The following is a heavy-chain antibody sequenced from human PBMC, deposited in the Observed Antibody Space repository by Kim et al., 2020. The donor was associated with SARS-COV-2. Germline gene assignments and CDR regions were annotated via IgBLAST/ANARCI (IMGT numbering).Heavy chain of an antibody. D-gene: IGHD4-17*01. CDR3: AQVPYGGNSWGGLRNWGALDI. V-gene: IGHV3-23*01. Sequence: GGSLRLSCATSGFTFSVYAMSWVRQAPGKGLEWVAAINAGGGTTYYADSVKGRFTMSRDKNTLYLQMNSLRAEDTAVYYCAQVPYGGNSWGGLRNWGALDIWGQGTMVTVSS. CDR1: GFTFSVYA. J-gene: IGHJ3*02. CDR2: INAGGGTT.